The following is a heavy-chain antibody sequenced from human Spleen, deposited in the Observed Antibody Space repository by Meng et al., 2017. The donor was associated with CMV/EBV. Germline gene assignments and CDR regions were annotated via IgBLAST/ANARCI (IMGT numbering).Heavy chain of an antibody. Sequence: GGSLRLSCAASGFTFSSYAMHWVRQAPGKGLEWVAVISYDGSNKYYADSVKGRFTISRDNSKNTLYLQMNSLRAEDTAVYYCAKDLLLWFGEYSYYYYGMDVWGQGTTVTVSS. V-gene: IGHV3-30*04. CDR1: GFTFSSYA. CDR2: ISYDGSNK. J-gene: IGHJ6*02. CDR3: AKDLLLWFGEYSYYYYGMDV. D-gene: IGHD3-10*01.